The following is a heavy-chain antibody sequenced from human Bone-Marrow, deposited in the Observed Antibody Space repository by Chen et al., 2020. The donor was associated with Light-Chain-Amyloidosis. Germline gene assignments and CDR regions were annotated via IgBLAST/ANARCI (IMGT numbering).Heavy chain of an antibody. V-gene: IGHV3-53*01. CDR2: IYSGHST. CDR1: GFVVGGNY. Sequence: EVQLVPSGGGLIQPGGSLRLSCAASGFVVGGNYMTWVRQAPGKGLEWVSVIYSGHSTYHADSVRGRFTISRDDSTNTLSLQMNSLRAEDTAVYYCARGPPYRHYFDCWGQGAVVTVSS. CDR3: ARGPPYRHYFDC. D-gene: IGHD2-15*01. J-gene: IGHJ4*02.